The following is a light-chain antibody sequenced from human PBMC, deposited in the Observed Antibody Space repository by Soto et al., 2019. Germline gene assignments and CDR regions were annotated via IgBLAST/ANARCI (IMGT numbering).Light chain of an antibody. CDR2: DAS. CDR3: QKYLSALWT. CDR1: QGISSY. Sequence: DIQLTQSPSFLSASVGDRVTITCRASQGISSYLAWYQQKPGKAPKLLIYDASTLQSGVPSRFSGSGSGTDFTLTISSLQPEDVATYYCQKYLSALWTFGQGTKVEIK. V-gene: IGKV1-27*01. J-gene: IGKJ1*01.